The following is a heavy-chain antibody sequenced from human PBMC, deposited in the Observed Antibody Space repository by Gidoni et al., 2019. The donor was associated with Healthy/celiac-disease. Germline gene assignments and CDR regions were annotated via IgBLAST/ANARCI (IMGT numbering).Heavy chain of an antibody. CDR2: ISTYNGNT. V-gene: IGHV1-18*01. CDR1: GYTFTGSG. D-gene: IGHD2-21*02. CDR3: ARDATLDGGNSGRSDY. J-gene: IGHJ4*02. Sequence: QVQLVQSGAEVTKPGASVKVSCKAYGYTFTGSGINWVRQAPGQGREWMGWISTYNGNTNYGQKLQGRVTMAADTSTSTAYMELRSLRSDDTAVDDGARDATLDGGNSGRSDYWGQGTLVTVSS.